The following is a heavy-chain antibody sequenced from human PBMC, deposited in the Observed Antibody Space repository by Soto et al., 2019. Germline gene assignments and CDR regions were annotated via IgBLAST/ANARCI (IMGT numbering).Heavy chain of an antibody. CDR1: GYSFIRYW. D-gene: IGHD3-22*01. V-gene: IGHV5-51*01. CDR3: ARGSYNYERSGYYGYDQ. Sequence: GSLQISCKGSGYSFIRYWIGWVRQMPGKGLEWMGIIYPGDSETRYSPSFQGQVTISADKSISTAYLQWSSLKASDTAMYYCARGSYNYERSGYYGYDQWGQGTLVTVSS. CDR2: IYPGDSET. J-gene: IGHJ4*02.